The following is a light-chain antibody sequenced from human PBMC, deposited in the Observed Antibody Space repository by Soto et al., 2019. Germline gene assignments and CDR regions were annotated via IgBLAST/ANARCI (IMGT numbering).Light chain of an antibody. Sequence: QSALTQPRSVSGSPGQSVSISCTGTSSDVGRYSYVSWYQQHPGKAPKLMIYDVSERPSGVPDRFSGYKSGNTASLTISGLQAEDEADYYCCSYAGTYTGVFGTGTKVTV. J-gene: IGLJ1*01. CDR3: CSYAGTYTGV. CDR2: DVS. CDR1: SSDVGRYSY. V-gene: IGLV2-11*01.